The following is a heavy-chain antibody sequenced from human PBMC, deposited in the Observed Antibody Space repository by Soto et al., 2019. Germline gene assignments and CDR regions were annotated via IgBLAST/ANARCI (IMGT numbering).Heavy chain of an antibody. D-gene: IGHD2-2*01. CDR3: ARGEDIVVVPAAYYYYYCMDV. CDR1: GFTFSSYS. V-gene: IGHV3-21*01. CDR2: ISSSSYI. J-gene: IGHJ6*02. Sequence: SLRLSCAASGFTFSSYSMNWVRQAPGKGLEWVSSISSSSYIYYADSVKGRFTISRDNAKNSLYLQMNSLRAEDTAVYYCARGEDIVVVPAAYYYYYCMDVWGQGTTVTVS.